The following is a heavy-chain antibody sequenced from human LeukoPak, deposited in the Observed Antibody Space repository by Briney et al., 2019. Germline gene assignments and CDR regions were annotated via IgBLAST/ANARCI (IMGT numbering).Heavy chain of an antibody. CDR2: IYYSGST. V-gene: IGHV4-59*01. J-gene: IGHJ4*02. CDR3: ASSDYGGNFYYFDY. CDR1: GGSISSSY. D-gene: IGHD4-23*01. Sequence: PSETLSLTCTVSGGSISSSYWSWIRQPPGKGLEWIGYIYYSGSTNYNPSFKSRVAISVDTSKNQFSLKLSSVTAADTAVYYCASSDYGGNFYYFDYWGQGTLVTVSS.